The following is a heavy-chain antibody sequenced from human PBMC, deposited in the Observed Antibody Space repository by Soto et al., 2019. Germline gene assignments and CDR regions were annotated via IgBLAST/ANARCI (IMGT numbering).Heavy chain of an antibody. V-gene: IGHV3-23*01. CDR2: ISSSGGTT. CDR3: AHPRGYGVFDAVDI. CDR1: GFIFSTYA. D-gene: IGHD4-17*01. Sequence: GGSLRLSCTASGFIFSTYAMNWVRQAPGEGLEWVSAISSSGGTTFCAESVRGRFTISRDNSVNTLYLQMSSLRTEDTAVYYCAHPRGYGVFDAVDIWGQGTMVTVSS. J-gene: IGHJ3*02.